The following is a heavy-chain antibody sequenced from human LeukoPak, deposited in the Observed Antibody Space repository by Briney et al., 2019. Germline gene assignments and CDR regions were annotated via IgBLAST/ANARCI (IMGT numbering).Heavy chain of an antibody. CDR3: ARAPVRFLEWLTIDY. CDR1: GFTFSSYA. V-gene: IGHV3-30-3*01. D-gene: IGHD3-3*01. CDR2: ISYDGSNK. J-gene: IGHJ4*02. Sequence: GRSLRLSCAASGFTFSSYAMHWVRQAPGKGLEWVAVISYDGSNKYYADSVKGRFTISRDNSKNTLYLQMNSLRAEDTAVYYCARAPVRFLEWLTIDYWGQGTLVTVSS.